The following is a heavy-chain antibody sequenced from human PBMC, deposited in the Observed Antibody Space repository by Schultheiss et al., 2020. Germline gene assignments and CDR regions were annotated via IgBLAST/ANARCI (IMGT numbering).Heavy chain of an antibody. Sequence: GGSLRLSCAASGFTFSSYAMHWVRQAPGKGLEWVSSITYNSGSVAYADSVKGRFTISRDNAQHSLYLQMDSLRAEDTALYYCVKDSHDSLTGLQGYFFDYWGKGTLGTVSS. D-gene: IGHD3-9*01. J-gene: IGHJ4*02. CDR2: ITYNSGSV. V-gene: IGHV3-9*01. CDR3: VKDSHDSLTGLQGYFFDY. CDR1: GFTFSSYA.